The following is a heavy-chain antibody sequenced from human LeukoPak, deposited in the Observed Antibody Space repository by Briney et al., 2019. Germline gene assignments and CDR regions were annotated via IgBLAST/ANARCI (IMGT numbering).Heavy chain of an antibody. CDR2: IYYSGST. CDR1: GGSISRGTYY. D-gene: IGHD6-19*01. V-gene: IGHV4-61*01. CDR3: ARGYSSGSGAFDI. J-gene: IGHJ3*02. Sequence: SETLSLTCTVSGGSISRGTYYWSWIRQPPGKGLEWIGYIYYSGSTNYNPSLKSRVTISVDTSKNQFSLKLSSVTAADTAVYYCARGYSSGSGAFDIWGQGTMVTVSS.